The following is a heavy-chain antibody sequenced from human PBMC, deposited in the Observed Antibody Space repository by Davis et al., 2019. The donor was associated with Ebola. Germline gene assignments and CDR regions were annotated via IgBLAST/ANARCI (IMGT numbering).Heavy chain of an antibody. CDR3: ARDGIAARHDY. CDR1: GFTFSDYY. V-gene: IGHV3-11*01. Sequence: GGSLRLSCAASGFTFSDYYMSWIRPAPGKGLEWVSYISSSGSTIYYADSVKGRFTISRDNAKKSLYLQMNSLRAEDTAVYYCARDGIAARHDYWGQGTLVTVSS. D-gene: IGHD6-6*01. J-gene: IGHJ4*02. CDR2: ISSSGSTI.